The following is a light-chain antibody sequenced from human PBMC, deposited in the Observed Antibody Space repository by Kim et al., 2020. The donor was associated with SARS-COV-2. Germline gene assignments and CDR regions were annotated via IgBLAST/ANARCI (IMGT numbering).Light chain of an antibody. CDR1: NIGSKS. CDR3: QVWDRSSDPVV. J-gene: IGLJ2*01. V-gene: IGLV3-21*04. Sequence: SYELTQPPSVSVAPGKTARITCGGNNIGSKSVHWYQQKPGQAPVLVIYYDSDRPSGIPERFSGSNSGNTATLTISRVEAGDEAAYYCQVWDRSSDPVVFG. CDR2: YDS.